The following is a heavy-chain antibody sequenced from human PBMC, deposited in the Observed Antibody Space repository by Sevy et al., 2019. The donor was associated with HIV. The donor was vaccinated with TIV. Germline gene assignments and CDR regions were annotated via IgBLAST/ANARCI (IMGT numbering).Heavy chain of an antibody. J-gene: IGHJ4*02. CDR2: ISYDGINK. D-gene: IGHD3-10*01. V-gene: IGHV3-30*18. CDR3: ANSYGIDY. CDR1: GFTFSSYG. Sequence: GGSLRLSCAASGFTFSSYGMHWVRQAPGKGLEWVAVISYDGINKYYADSVKGRFTISRDNSKNTLYLQMNSLRAEDTAVYYCANSYGIDYWGQGTLVTVSS.